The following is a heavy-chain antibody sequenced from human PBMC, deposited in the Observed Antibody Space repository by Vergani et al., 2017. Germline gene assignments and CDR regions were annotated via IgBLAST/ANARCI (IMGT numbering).Heavy chain of an antibody. CDR3: ARDRDIQLWSPSGMDV. CDR1: GFTFSSYW. V-gene: IGHV3-7*01. D-gene: IGHD5-18*01. CDR2: IKQDGSEK. J-gene: IGHJ6*02. Sequence: EVQLLESGGGSAQPGESLRLSCAASGFTFSSYWMSWVRQAPGKGLEWVANIKQDGSEKYYADSVKGRFTISRDNSKNTLYLQMNSLRAEDTAVYYCARDRDIQLWSPSGMDVWGQGTTVTVSS.